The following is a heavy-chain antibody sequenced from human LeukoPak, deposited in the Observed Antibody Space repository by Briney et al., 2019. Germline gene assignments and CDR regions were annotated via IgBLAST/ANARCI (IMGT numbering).Heavy chain of an antibody. J-gene: IGHJ6*02. Sequence: SETLSLTCTVSGGSISSTNYYWGWIRQPPGQGLEWIGNVYYTGSTYYNTSLKSRVTISVDTSKNQFSLELSSVTAADTAVYYCFLPGPYFSNYDVDVWGQGTTVTVSS. CDR3: FLPGPYFSNYDVDV. D-gene: IGHD2/OR15-2a*01. CDR1: GGSISSTNYY. CDR2: VYYTGST. V-gene: IGHV4-39*01.